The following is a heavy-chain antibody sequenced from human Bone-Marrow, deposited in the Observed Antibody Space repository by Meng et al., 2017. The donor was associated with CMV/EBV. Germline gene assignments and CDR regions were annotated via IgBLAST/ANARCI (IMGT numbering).Heavy chain of an antibody. CDR3: ARGGTNYYYYDVDV. CDR1: GYTFTVFG. CDR2: INPNTGVT. J-gene: IGHJ6*02. V-gene: IGHV1-2*02. Sequence: ASVKVSCKASGYTFTVFGITWVRQAPGQGLEWMGWINPNTGVTNYAQKFQGRVTMTRDTSISTAYMELSRLRSDDTAVYFCARGGTNYYYYDVDVWGQGNTVTVSS.